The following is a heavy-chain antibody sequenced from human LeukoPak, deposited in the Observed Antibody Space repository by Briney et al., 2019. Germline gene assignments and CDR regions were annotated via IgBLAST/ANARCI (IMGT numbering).Heavy chain of an antibody. J-gene: IGHJ5*02. D-gene: IGHD6-13*01. CDR1: GYTFSNYC. Sequence: ASVKVSCKASGYTFSNYCISWVRQAPGQGLEWMGWISGYNGHTNYAQNLQGRVTMTTDTSTSTTYMELGSLRSDDTAVYYCARDKNSSTWYWCDPWGQGTLVTVSS. CDR2: ISGYNGHT. CDR3: ARDKNSSTWYWCDP. V-gene: IGHV1-18*01.